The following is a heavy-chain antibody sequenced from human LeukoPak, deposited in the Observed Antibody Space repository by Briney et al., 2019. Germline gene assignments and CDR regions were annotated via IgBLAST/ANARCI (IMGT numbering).Heavy chain of an antibody. CDR3: ARETTVVTPGRSDVFDI. V-gene: IGHV4-59*11. CDR1: GGSISSHY. Sequence: PSETLSLTYTVSGGSISSHYWNWIRQPPGKGLEWIGYIYYSGSTNYNPSLKSRVTISVDTSKNQFSLKLSSVTAADTAVYYCARETTVVTPGRSDVFDIWGQGTMVTVSS. D-gene: IGHD4-23*01. CDR2: IYYSGST. J-gene: IGHJ3*02.